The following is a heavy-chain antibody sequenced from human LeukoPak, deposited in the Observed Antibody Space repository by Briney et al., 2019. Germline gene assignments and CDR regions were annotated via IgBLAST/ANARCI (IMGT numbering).Heavy chain of an antibody. Sequence: GGSLRLSCAASGFTFSSYAMHWVRQAPGKGPEWVAVISYDGSNKYYADSAKGRFTISRDNSKNTLYLQMNSLRAEDTAVYYCASVSGGSCYSCPGAFDIWGQGTMVTVSS. D-gene: IGHD2-15*01. CDR1: GFTFSSYA. CDR2: ISYDGSNK. CDR3: ASVSGGSCYSCPGAFDI. J-gene: IGHJ3*02. V-gene: IGHV3-30*04.